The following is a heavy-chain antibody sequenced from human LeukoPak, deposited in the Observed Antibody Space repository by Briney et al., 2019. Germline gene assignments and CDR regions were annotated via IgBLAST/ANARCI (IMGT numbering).Heavy chain of an antibody. CDR1: GYSFTSYW. J-gene: IGHJ6*04. V-gene: IGHV5-10-1*01. D-gene: IGHD2-2*01. CDR2: IDPSDSYT. CDR3: ARHPRIVVVPAAPVGMDV. Sequence: GESPKISCKGSGYSFTSYWISWVRQMPGKGLEWMGRIDPSDSYTNYSPSFQGHVTISADKSISTAYLQWSSLKASDTAMYYCARHPRIVVVPAAPVGMDVWGKGTTVTVSS.